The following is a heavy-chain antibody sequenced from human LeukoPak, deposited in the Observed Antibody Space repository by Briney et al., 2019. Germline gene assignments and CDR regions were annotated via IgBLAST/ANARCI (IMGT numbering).Heavy chain of an antibody. CDR3: AKGGSSGWYHLDY. V-gene: IGHV3-23*01. J-gene: IGHJ4*02. CDR1: GYTFSSYA. D-gene: IGHD6-19*01. CDR2: ISDSVGGT. Sequence: GGSLRLSCAASGYTFSSYAMSWVRQAPGKGLDWVSLISDSVGGTYYADSVKGRFTISRDNSKNTLYLQMNSLRAEDTAVYYCAKGGSSGWYHLDYWGQGTLVTVSS.